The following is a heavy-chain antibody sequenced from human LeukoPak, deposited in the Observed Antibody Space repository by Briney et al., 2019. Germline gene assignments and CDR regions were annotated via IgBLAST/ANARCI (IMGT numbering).Heavy chain of an antibody. V-gene: IGHV4-39*01. J-gene: IGHJ4*02. D-gene: IGHD3-22*01. CDR3: ARLVDSSGYYDGTFDY. CDR2: IYYSGST. Sequence: PSETLSLTCTVSGGSISSSSYYWGWIRQPPGKGLEWIGSIYYSGSTYYNPSLKSRVTISVNTSKNQFSLTLSSVTAADTAVYYCARLVDSSGYYDGTFDYWGQGTLVTVSS. CDR1: GGSISSSSYY.